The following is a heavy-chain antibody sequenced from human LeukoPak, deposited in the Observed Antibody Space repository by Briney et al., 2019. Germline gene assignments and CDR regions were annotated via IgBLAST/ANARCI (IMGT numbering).Heavy chain of an antibody. J-gene: IGHJ4*02. Sequence: PSETLSLTCAVSGVSFDYYYWSWVRQTPGKGLEWLGEINHSGYTNDSPSLKSRVTLSIDTSNKQFSLNLRSVTVADAGIYYCTRMTTGHDYWGQGTLVTVSS. CDR2: INHSGYT. D-gene: IGHD4-17*01. CDR3: TRMTTGHDY. CDR1: GVSFDYYY. V-gene: IGHV4-34*01.